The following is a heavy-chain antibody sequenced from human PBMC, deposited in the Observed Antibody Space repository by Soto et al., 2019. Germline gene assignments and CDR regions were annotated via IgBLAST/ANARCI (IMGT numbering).Heavy chain of an antibody. Sequence: EVQLVESGGVVVQPGGSLRLSCAASGFTFDDYTMHWVRQAPGKGLEWVSLISWDGGSTYYADSVKGRFTISRDNSKNSLYLQMNSLRTEDTALYYCAKEDSSGWPNDYWGQGTLETVSS. CDR3: AKEDSSGWPNDY. V-gene: IGHV3-43*01. CDR1: GFTFDDYT. CDR2: ISWDGGST. J-gene: IGHJ4*02. D-gene: IGHD6-19*01.